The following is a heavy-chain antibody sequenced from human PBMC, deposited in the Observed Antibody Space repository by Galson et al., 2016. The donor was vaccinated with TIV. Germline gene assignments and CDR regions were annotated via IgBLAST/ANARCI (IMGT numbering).Heavy chain of an antibody. V-gene: IGHV1-46*01. D-gene: IGHD3-10*01. CDR2: LNPSGAGT. CDR1: GFTFSDYY. CDR3: ARQHYYYHNGNDY. J-gene: IGHJ4*02. Sequence: SVKVSCKASGFTFSDYYMHWVRQAPGQGLEWMGILNPSGAGTSYPQRFQGRISLTRDTSTSTVYMEVSSLKSEDTAVYYCARQHYYYHNGNDYWGQGTLVTVSS.